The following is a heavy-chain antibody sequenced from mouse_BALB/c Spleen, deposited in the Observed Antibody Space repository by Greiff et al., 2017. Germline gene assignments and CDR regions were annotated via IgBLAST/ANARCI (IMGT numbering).Heavy chain of an antibody. V-gene: IGHV5-17*02. CDR3: ARKYPFAY. CDR2: ISSGSSTI. CDR1: GFTFSSFG. D-gene: IGHD2-10*02. J-gene: IGHJ3*01. Sequence: EVKVVESGGGLVQPGGSRKLSCAASGFTFSSFGMHWVRQAPEKGLEWVAYISSGSSTIYYADTVKGRFTISRDNPKNTLFLQMTSLRSEDTAMYYCARKYPFAYWGQGTLVTVSA.